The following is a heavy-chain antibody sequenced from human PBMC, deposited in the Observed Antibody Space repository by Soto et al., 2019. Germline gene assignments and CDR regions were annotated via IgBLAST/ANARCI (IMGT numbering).Heavy chain of an antibody. CDR1: GYPFSAFD. Sequence: QVQPVQSGAEVKKPGASVKVSCEASGYPFSAFDINWVRQAGGQGLEWMGWMNPDSGDTAFAQRFQDRIIMARSPSVTTAYMELSRLTSDDTAVYFCVRQRVGVATPGDDYWGQGTLVTVSS. V-gene: IGHV1-8*01. CDR3: VRQRVGVATPGDDY. J-gene: IGHJ4*02. D-gene: IGHD2-15*01. CDR2: MNPDSGDT.